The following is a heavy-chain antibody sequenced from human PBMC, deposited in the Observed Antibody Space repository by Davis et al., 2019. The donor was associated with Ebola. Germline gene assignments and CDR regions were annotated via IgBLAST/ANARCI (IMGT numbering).Heavy chain of an antibody. V-gene: IGHV1-69*13. CDR2: IIPIFGTT. CDR3: ARTMGINWYLDL. Sequence: SVKVSCKAAGGTSSNYAISWVRQAPGQGLEWMGGIIPIFGTTDYAQKFHFQGRVTITADVSTNTAYMELSSLTSDDTAVYYCARTMGINWYLDLWGRGTLVTVSS. CDR1: GGTSSNYA. D-gene: IGHD3-22*01. J-gene: IGHJ2*01.